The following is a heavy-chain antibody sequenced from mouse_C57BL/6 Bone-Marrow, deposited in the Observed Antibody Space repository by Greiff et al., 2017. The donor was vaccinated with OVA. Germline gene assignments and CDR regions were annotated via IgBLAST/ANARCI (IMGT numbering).Heavy chain of an antibody. J-gene: IGHJ2*01. CDR1: GYTFTDYY. D-gene: IGHD2-2*01. CDR3: ARSERLRDYFDY. Sequence: VKLMEPGAELVRPGASVKLSCKASGYTFTDYYISWVKQRPGQGLEWIARIYPGSGNIYYNEKFKGKATLTAEKSSSTAYMQLSSLTSDDSAVYFCARSERLRDYFDYWGQGTTLTGSS. V-gene: IGHV1-76*01. CDR2: IYPGSGNI.